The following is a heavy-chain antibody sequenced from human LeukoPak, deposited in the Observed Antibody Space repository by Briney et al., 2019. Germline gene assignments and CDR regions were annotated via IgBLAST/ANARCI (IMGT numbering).Heavy chain of an antibody. CDR3: ARDSLFGPQGTFDI. CDR1: GYTFTAYY. D-gene: IGHD3-10*02. CDR2: INPNSGGT. V-gene: IGHV1-2*02. Sequence: GASVKVSCKASGYTFTAYYVHWVRQAPGQGLEWMGWINPNSGGTNYAQNFQGRVTMTRDTSISTAYMELSRLTSDDTAIYYCARDSLFGPQGTFDIWGQGTMVTVSS. J-gene: IGHJ3*02.